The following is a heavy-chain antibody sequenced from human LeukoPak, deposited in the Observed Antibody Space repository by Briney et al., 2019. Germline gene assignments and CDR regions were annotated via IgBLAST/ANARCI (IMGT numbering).Heavy chain of an antibody. Sequence: ASVTVSCKASVYTFTSYDINWVRQAPGQGLEWMGWMNPNSGNTGYAQKFQGRVTITRNTSISTAYMELSSLRSEDTAVYYCARGPIAAAGSSLDYWGQGTLVTVSS. V-gene: IGHV1-8*03. J-gene: IGHJ4*02. CDR3: ARGPIAAAGSSLDY. CDR1: VYTFTSYD. CDR2: MNPNSGNT. D-gene: IGHD6-13*01.